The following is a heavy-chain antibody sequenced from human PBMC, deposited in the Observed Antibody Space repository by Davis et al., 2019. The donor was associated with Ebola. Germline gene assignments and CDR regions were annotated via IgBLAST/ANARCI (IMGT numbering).Heavy chain of an antibody. V-gene: IGHV3-74*03. CDR3: ATLPGYY. CDR2: INRDGSTT. D-gene: IGHD1-26*01. CDR1: GFPITTYW. J-gene: IGHJ4*02. Sequence: HTGGSLRLSCAVSGFPITTYWTHWVRQAPGKGLVWVSCINRDGSTTTYADSVKGRFTISRDNAKNTLYLQMNNLRVEDTAVYYCATLPGYYWGQGTLVTVSS.